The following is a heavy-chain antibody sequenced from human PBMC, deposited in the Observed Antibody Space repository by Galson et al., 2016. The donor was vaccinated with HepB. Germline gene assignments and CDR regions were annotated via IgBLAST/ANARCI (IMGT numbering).Heavy chain of an antibody. CDR2: INHGGST. Sequence: AVYDGSFRSYYWSWIRQTPETGLEWVGEINHGGSTNYNPSLKSRVIISIDTSKNQFSLKLSSVTAADTAVYYCARGNRPPRSNYYGYNWFDPWGQGTLVTVSS. CDR1: DGSFRSYY. V-gene: IGHV4-34*01. J-gene: IGHJ5*02. D-gene: IGHD4-11*01. CDR3: ARGNRPPRSNYYGYNWFDP.